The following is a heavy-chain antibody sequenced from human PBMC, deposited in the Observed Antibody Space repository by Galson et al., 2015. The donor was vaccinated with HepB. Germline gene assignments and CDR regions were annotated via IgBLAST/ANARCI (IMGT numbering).Heavy chain of an antibody. CDR2: IDPIDSYI. D-gene: IGHD3-22*01. Sequence: QSGAEVKKPGESLKISCKGSGYSFTSYWIGWVRQMPGKGLEWMGRIDPIDSYINYSPSFQGHVTISTDKSISTAYLQWSSLKASDTAMYYCARLKDDSSGNYYVSDYWGQGTLVTVSS. CDR3: ARLKDDSSGNYYVSDY. J-gene: IGHJ4*02. CDR1: GYSFTSYW. V-gene: IGHV5-10-1*01.